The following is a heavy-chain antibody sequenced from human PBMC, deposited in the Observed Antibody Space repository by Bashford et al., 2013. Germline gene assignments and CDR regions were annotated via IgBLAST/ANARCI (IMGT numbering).Heavy chain of an antibody. CDR3: AKGRNVGIAVAGMSAFDI. D-gene: IGHD6-19*01. J-gene: IGHJ3*02. V-gene: IGHV3-23*01. CDR1: GFTFSSYA. CDR2: ISGSGGST. Sequence: HTLGVLXLSCAASGFTFSSYAMSWSAGSRRAGVVSAISGSGGSTYYADSVKGRFTISRDNSKNTLYLQMNSLRAEDTAVYYCAKGRNVGIAVAGMSAFDIWGQGTMVTVSS.